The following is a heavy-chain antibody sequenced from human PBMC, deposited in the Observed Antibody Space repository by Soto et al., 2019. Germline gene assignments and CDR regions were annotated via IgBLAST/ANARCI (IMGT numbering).Heavy chain of an antibody. D-gene: IGHD2-2*01. CDR1: AGSISSYY. CDR2: IYYSGRT. Sequence: SETLSLTCTASAGSISSYYWSWIRQPPGKGLEWIGYIYYSGRTNYNPSLKTRVTISVDTSKNQFSLKLSSVTAADTAVYYCARGATSWSLDFGSWGQGTLVTVSS. J-gene: IGHJ4*02. CDR3: ARGATSWSLDFGS. V-gene: IGHV4-59*01.